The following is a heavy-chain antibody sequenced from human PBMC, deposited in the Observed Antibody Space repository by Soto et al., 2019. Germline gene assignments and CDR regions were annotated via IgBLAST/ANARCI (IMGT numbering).Heavy chain of an antibody. Sequence: SVKVSCKASGGTFSSYAISWVRQAPGQGLEWMGGIIPIFGTANYAQKFQGRVTITADESTSTAYMELSSLRSEDTAVYYCARVSLVRGVIIVDYYYGMDVCGQGPTVTVSS. CDR1: GGTFSSYA. CDR2: IIPIFGTA. V-gene: IGHV1-69*13. CDR3: ARVSLVRGVIIVDYYYGMDV. J-gene: IGHJ6*02. D-gene: IGHD3-10*01.